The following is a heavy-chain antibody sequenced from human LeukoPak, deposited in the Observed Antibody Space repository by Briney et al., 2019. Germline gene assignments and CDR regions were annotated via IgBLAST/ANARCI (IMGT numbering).Heavy chain of an antibody. J-gene: IGHJ4*02. V-gene: IGHV3-21*01. Sequence: GGSLRLSCAASGFIFSDYSMNWVRQAPGKGLEWVSSISRSGTFIYYADSVKGRFTISRDNAKNSLYLQMSSLRAEDTAVYYCAREGYCRGGTCNPLDSWGQGTLVTVSS. CDR3: AREGYCRGGTCNPLDS. CDR1: GFIFSDYS. CDR2: ISRSGTFI. D-gene: IGHD2-15*01.